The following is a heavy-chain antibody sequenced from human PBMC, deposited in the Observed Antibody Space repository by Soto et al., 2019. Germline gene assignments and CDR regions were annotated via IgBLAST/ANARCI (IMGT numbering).Heavy chain of an antibody. CDR1: GFTLSNAW. V-gene: IGHV3-15*07. Sequence: PGGSLRLSCEASGFTLSNAWMNWVRQAPGKGLEWVGRIRSKTDGGTTDYTAPVKGRFTISRDDSKNTLYLQMNSLRIEDTAVYYCTVHYDVLTGYSRRFSQDAFDIWGQGTMVTVSS. CDR2: IRSKTDGGTT. J-gene: IGHJ3*02. D-gene: IGHD3-9*01. CDR3: TVHYDVLTGYSRRFSQDAFDI.